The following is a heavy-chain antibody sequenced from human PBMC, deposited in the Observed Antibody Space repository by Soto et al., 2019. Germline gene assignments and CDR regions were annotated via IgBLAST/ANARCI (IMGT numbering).Heavy chain of an antibody. J-gene: IGHJ5*02. V-gene: IGHV3-33*01. CDR1: GFTFSSYG. D-gene: IGHD4-17*01. CDR2: IWYDGSNK. CDR3: ARDPSYGTNWFDP. Sequence: GGSLRLSCAASGFTFSSYGMHWVRQAPGKGLEWVAVIWYDGSNKYYADSVKGRFTISRDISKNTLYLQMNSLRAEDTAVYYCARDPSYGTNWFDPWGQGTLVTVSS.